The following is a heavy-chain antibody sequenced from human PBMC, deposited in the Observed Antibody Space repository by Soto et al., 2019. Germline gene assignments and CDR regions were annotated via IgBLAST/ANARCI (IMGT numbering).Heavy chain of an antibody. CDR2: IYYSGST. V-gene: IGHV4-39*01. CDR3: ATQEVGGSYVYTFDP. Sequence: SETLSLTCTVSGGSITSSSYYWGWIRQPPGKGLEWIGSIYYSGSTYYNPSLKSRVTISVDTSKNQFSLKLSSVTAAYTAVYYCATQEVGGSYVYTFDPWGQGTLVTVS. D-gene: IGHD1-26*01. J-gene: IGHJ5*02. CDR1: GGSITSSSYY.